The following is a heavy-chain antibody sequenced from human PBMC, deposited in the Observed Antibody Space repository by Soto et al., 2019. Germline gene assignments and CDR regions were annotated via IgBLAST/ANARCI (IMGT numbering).Heavy chain of an antibody. CDR1: GYKFTAYY. J-gene: IGHJ5*02. Sequence: ASVKVSCKASGYKFTAYYMHWVRQAPGQGLEWMGWINPGSGATSYAQTFQGRVTMTRDTSINTVYMEVTSLRPDDTAVYYCASLSKGDCSHTSCYSWLDTWGQGTLVTVSS. CDR2: INPGSGAT. V-gene: IGHV1-2*02. D-gene: IGHD2-2*01. CDR3: ASLSKGDCSHTSCYSWLDT.